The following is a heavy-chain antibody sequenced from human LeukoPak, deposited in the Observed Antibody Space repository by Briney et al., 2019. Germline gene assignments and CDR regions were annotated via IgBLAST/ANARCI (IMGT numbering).Heavy chain of an antibody. CDR3: ARSERYNSGWYFYFDY. J-gene: IGHJ4*02. CDR2: IYYSGST. D-gene: IGHD6-19*01. V-gene: IGHV4-59*01. CDR1: GGSISSYY. Sequence: SETLSLTCTVSGGSISSYYWSWIRQPPGKGLEWIGYIYYSGSTNYNPSLKSRVTISVDTSKNQFSLKLSSVTAADTAVYYCARSERYNSGWYFYFDYWGQGTLVTVSS.